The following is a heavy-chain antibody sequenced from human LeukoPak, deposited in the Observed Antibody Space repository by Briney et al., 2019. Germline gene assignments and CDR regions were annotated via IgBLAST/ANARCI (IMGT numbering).Heavy chain of an antibody. J-gene: IGHJ3*02. V-gene: IGHV3-30-3*01. CDR2: ISYDGSNK. Sequence: GGSLRLSCAASGFTFSSYAMHWVRQAPGKGLEWVAVISYDGSNKYYADSVKGRFTISRDNSKNTLYLQMNSLRAEDTAVYYCATYAFDIWGQGTMVTVSS. CDR3: ATYAFDI. CDR1: GFTFSSYA.